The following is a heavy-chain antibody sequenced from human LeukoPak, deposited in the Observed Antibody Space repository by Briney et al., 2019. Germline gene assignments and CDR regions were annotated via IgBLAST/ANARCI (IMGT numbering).Heavy chain of an antibody. V-gene: IGHV4-61*02. CDR1: GGSISSGSYY. CDR2: IYTSGST. Sequence: SETLSLTCTVSGGSISSGSYYWSWIRQPAGKGLEWIGRIYTSGSTNYNPSLKSRVTISLDTSKNQFSLKLTSVTAADTAVYYCARPMVRGVIRVFDYWGQGTLVTVSS. CDR3: ARPMVRGVIRVFDY. D-gene: IGHD3-10*01. J-gene: IGHJ4*02.